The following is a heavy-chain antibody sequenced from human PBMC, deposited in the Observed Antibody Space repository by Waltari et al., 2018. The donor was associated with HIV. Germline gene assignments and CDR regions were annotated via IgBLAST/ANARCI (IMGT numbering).Heavy chain of an antibody. V-gene: IGHV3-15*01. D-gene: IGHD4-17*01. CDR2: IKSKSNGGTT. CDR1: GFTFSNAW. CDR3: RTSPDYGDPPVDY. Sequence: EVQLVESGGGLVKPGGSLRLSCAASGFTFSNAWMSWVRQAPGKGLEWFGLIKSKSNGGTTYAAPVKGRFIISRNDSKNMLYLQMKILKTEDTAVYYCRTSPDYGDPPVDYWGQGTLVTVSS. J-gene: IGHJ4*02.